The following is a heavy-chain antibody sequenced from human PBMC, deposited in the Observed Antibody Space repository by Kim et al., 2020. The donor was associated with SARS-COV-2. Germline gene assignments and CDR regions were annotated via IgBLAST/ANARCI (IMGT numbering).Heavy chain of an antibody. CDR1: GYTFTSYY. CDR2: INPSGGST. CDR3: ARDRGGVVITTPSSGNQQHETDYYYYYGMDV. D-gene: IGHD3-22*01. J-gene: IGHJ6*02. V-gene: IGHV1-46*01. Sequence: ASVKVSCKASGYTFTSYYMHWVRQAPGQGLEWMGIINPSGGSTSYAQKFQGRVTMTRDTSTSTVYMELSSLRSEDTAVYYCARDRGGVVITTPSSGNQQHETDYYYYYGMDVWGQGTTVTVSS.